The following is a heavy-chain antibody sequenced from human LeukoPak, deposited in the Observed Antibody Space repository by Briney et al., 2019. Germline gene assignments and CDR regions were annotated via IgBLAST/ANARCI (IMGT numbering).Heavy chain of an antibody. D-gene: IGHD2-15*01. CDR3: ARVVVVVAATLGWFDP. J-gene: IGHJ5*02. Sequence: SETLSLTCAVYGGSFSGYYWSWIRPPPGKGLEWIGEINHSGSTNYNPSLKSRVTISVDTSKNQFSLKLSSVTAADTAVYYCARVVVVVAATLGWFDPWGQGTLVTVSS. V-gene: IGHV4-34*01. CDR2: INHSGST. CDR1: GGSFSGYY.